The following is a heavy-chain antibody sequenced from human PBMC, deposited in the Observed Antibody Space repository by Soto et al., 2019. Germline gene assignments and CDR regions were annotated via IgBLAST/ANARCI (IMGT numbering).Heavy chain of an antibody. Sequence: SETLSLTCTVSGGSISSSSYYWGWIRQPPGKGLEWIGSIYYSGSTYYNPSLKSRVTISVDTSKNQFSLKLSSVTAADTAVYYCARDFSYSSGWYDGGYWGQGTLVTVSS. V-gene: IGHV4-39*07. D-gene: IGHD6-19*01. CDR1: GGSISSSSYY. CDR2: IYYSGST. CDR3: ARDFSYSSGWYDGGY. J-gene: IGHJ4*02.